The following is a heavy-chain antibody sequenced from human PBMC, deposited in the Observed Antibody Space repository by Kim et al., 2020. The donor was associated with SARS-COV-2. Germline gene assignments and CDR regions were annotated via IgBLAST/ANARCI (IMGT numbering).Heavy chain of an antibody. Sequence: GGSLRLSCAASGFTFSSYAMSWVRQAPGKGLEWVSSISRGGGTTYYADSVKGRFTISRDNSKNTLYLQMNSLRAEDTAVYYCAKEDQPLLQTSDYWGQGTLVTVSS. V-gene: IGHV3-23*01. CDR3: AKEDQPLLQTSDY. CDR2: ISRGGGTT. D-gene: IGHD2-15*01. CDR1: GFTFSSYA. J-gene: IGHJ4*02.